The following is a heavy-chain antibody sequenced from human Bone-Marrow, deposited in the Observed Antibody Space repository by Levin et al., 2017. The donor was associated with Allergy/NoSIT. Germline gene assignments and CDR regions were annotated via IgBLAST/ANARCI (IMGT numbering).Heavy chain of an antibody. CDR2: INSDASGT. D-gene: IGHD3-22*01. V-gene: IGHV3-74*03. CDR3: ARDPDSSGYSAFEH. J-gene: IGHJ4*02. Sequence: HAGGSLRLSCAASGFTLSRYWMHWVRQSPGKGLVWVSRINSDASGTTYADSVKGRFTISRDNARNTLFLQMNSLRVEDTAVYYCARDPDSSGYSAFEHWGQGTLVTVSS. CDR1: GFTLSRYW.